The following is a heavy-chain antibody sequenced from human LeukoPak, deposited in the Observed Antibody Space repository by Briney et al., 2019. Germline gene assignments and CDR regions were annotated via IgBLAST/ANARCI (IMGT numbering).Heavy chain of an antibody. D-gene: IGHD3-10*01. Sequence: SETLSLTCTVSGGSISSSNYFWSWIRQPPGQELEWIASINYGGTTYYNPSLKSRVTISVDTSKNQFSLRLTSVTAADTAVYLCARYVVYGSGKYYFDYWGQGSLVSVSS. CDR1: GGSISSSNYF. V-gene: IGHV4-39*01. J-gene: IGHJ4*02. CDR3: ARYVVYGSGKYYFDY. CDR2: INYGGTT.